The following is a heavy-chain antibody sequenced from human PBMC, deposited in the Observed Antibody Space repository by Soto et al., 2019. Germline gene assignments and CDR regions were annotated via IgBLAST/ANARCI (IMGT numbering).Heavy chain of an antibody. CDR3: ARQGYCTNGVCYPRYYFDY. Sequence: SETLSLTCTVSGGSISSSSYYWGWIRQPPGKGLEWIGNIYYSGSTYYNPSLKSRVAISVDTSKNQFSLKLSSVTATDTAVYYCARQGYCTNGVCYPRYYFDYWGQGTLVTVSS. D-gene: IGHD2-8*01. V-gene: IGHV4-39*01. CDR1: GGSISSSSYY. CDR2: IYYSGST. J-gene: IGHJ4*02.